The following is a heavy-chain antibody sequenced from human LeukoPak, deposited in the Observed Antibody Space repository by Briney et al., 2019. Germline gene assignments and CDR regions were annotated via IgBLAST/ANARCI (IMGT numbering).Heavy chain of an antibody. Sequence: GASVKVSCKASGYTFTSYGISWVRQAPGQGLEWMGWISAYNGNTNYAQKLQGRVTMTTDTSTSTAYMELRSLRSHDTAAYYCARRAVVAPAFDIGGQGTMVTVSS. J-gene: IGHJ3*02. CDR1: GYTFTSYG. CDR2: ISAYNGNT. CDR3: ARRAVVAPAFDI. D-gene: IGHD2-15*01. V-gene: IGHV1-18*01.